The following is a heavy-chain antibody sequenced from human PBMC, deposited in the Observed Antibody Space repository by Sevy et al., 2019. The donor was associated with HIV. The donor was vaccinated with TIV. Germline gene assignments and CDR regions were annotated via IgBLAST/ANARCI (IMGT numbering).Heavy chain of an antibody. D-gene: IGHD3-22*01. J-gene: IGHJ4*02. CDR3: AKDSGISDQIVVALRY. Sequence: GGSLRLSCADSGVTFSSYAMSWVRQAPGKGLEWVSTISGHGGSTYYAGAVKGRFTISRDNSKKMVYLQMNSLRAEDRGEYYCAKDSGISDQIVVALRYWGQGTQVTVSS. CDR1: GVTFSSYA. CDR2: ISGHGGST. V-gene: IGHV3-23*01.